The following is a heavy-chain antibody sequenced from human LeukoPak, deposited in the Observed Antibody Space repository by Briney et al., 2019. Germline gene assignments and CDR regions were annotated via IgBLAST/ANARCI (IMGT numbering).Heavy chain of an antibody. CDR2: IDWSGQAS. J-gene: IGHJ4*02. D-gene: IGHD2-15*01. CDR1: GFSSADYG. V-gene: IGHV3-20*04. Sequence: TGGSLRLSCVGAGFSSADYGMSWVRQVPGKGLEWVSGIDWSGQASEYADSVKGRFIISRDNAENSLYLQMNSLRPEDTGLYYCARDLSATWYSLAFWGQGTLVTVSS. CDR3: ARDLSATWYSLAF.